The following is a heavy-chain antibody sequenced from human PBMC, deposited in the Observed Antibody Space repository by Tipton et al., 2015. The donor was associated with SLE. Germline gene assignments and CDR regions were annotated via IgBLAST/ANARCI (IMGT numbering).Heavy chain of an antibody. J-gene: IGHJ5*02. V-gene: IGHV4-39*07. D-gene: IGHD5-24*01. CDR1: GGSISSSPYY. Sequence: TLSLTCTVSGGSISSSPYYWGWIRQPPGKGLEWIGSIYHSGETYFSPSLKSRVTILVDTSKNQFSLKLNSVTAADTAVYYCARMRGGYNAHHWGQGILVTVSS. CDR3: ARMRGGYNAHH. CDR2: IYHSGET.